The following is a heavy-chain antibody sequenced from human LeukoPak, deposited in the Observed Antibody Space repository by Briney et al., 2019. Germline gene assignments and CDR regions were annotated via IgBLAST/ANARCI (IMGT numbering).Heavy chain of an antibody. D-gene: IGHD6-19*01. J-gene: IGHJ4*02. CDR1: GYTFTSYY. V-gene: IGHV1-46*01. CDR2: INPSGGST. CDR3: ARVPSSGFFGSEMYYFDY. Sequence: GASVKVSCTASGYTFTSYYMHWVRQAPGQGLEWMGIINPSGGSTSYAQKFQGRVTITADESTSTAYMELSSLRSEDTAVYYCARVPSSGFFGSEMYYFDYWGQGTLVTVSS.